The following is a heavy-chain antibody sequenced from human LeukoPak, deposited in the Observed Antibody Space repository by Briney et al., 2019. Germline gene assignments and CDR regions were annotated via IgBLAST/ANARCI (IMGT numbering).Heavy chain of an antibody. Sequence: ASVKVSCKASGYTFTGYYMHWVRQAPGQGLEWMGWISAYNGNTNYAQKLQGRVTMTTDTSTSTAYMELRSPRSDDTAVYYCARGGGGDCYSNWGQGTLVTVSS. CDR3: ARGGGGDCYSN. CDR2: ISAYNGNT. D-gene: IGHD2-21*02. V-gene: IGHV1-18*04. CDR1: GYTFTGYY. J-gene: IGHJ4*02.